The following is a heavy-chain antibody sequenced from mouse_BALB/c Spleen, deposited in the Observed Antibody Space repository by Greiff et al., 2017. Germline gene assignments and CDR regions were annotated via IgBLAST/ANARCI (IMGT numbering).Heavy chain of an antibody. CDR2: ISYSGST. Sequence: EVQLVESGPGLVKPSQSLSLTCTVTGYSFTSDYVWYWIRQFPGNKLEWMGYISYSGSTCYNPSLKSRISITRDTSKNQFFLQLNSVTTEDTATYYCARSNYVEYYAMDYWGQGTSVTVSS. V-gene: IGHV3-2*02. CDR3: ARSNYVEYYAMDY. D-gene: IGHD2-5*01. J-gene: IGHJ4*01. CDR1: GYSFTSDYV.